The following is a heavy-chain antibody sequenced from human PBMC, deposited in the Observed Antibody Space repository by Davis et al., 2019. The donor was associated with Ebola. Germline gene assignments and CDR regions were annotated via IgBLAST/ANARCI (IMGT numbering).Heavy chain of an antibody. V-gene: IGHV1-69*06. CDR3: ARAPRHYDILTGSRYYYGMDV. CDR2: IIPAFDAT. CDR1: GGSLSSFA. Sequence: SVKVSCKASGGSLSSFAVSWVRQAPGQGLEWMGGIIPAFDATNYAQKFQGRVTITADKSTTTAYMELSSLRSEDTAMYYCARAPRHYDILTGSRYYYGMDVWGQGTTVTVSS. J-gene: IGHJ6*02. D-gene: IGHD3-9*01.